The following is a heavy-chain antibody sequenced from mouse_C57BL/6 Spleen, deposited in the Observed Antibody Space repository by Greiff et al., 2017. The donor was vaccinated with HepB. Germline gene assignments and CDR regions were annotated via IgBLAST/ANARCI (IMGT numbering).Heavy chain of an antibody. J-gene: IGHJ2*01. D-gene: IGHD2-5*01. Sequence: VQLQQSGPVLVKPGASVKMSCKASGYTFTDYYMNWVKQSHGKSLEWIGVINPYNGGTSYNQKFKGKATLTVDKSSSTAYMELNSLTSEDSAVYYCARSGSKEGYFDDWGQGTTLTVSS. CDR3: ARSGSKEGYFDD. CDR1: GYTFTDYY. V-gene: IGHV1-19*01. CDR2: INPYNGGT.